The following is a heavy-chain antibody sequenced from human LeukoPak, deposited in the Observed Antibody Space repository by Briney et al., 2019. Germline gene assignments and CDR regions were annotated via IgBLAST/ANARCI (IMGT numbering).Heavy chain of an antibody. V-gene: IGHV3-30*03. Sequence: PGGSLRLSCAASGFIFSSYGMHWVRQAPGKGLEWVAVISDDGSNKYYGDSVKGRFTISRDNSKNTLYLQMNSLRAEDTAVYYCVRIYGERDFWGQGTLVIVSS. J-gene: IGHJ4*02. CDR3: VRIYGERDF. CDR2: ISDDGSNK. D-gene: IGHD3-10*01. CDR1: GFIFSSYG.